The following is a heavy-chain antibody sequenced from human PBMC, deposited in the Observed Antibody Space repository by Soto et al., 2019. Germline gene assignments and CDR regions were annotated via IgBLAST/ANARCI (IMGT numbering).Heavy chain of an antibody. Sequence: TLSLTCTVSGGSISSGGYFWSWVRQHPGKGLEWIGNIYYSGRTYYNPSLKSRVTISVDTSKNQFSLNLSSVTAADTAVYYCARFAKEENPKVGSWYYFDYWGQGTRVTVSS. V-gene: IGHV4-31*03. CDR1: GGSISSGGYF. D-gene: IGHD6-13*01. J-gene: IGHJ4*02. CDR3: ARFAKEENPKVGSWYYFDY. CDR2: IYYSGRT.